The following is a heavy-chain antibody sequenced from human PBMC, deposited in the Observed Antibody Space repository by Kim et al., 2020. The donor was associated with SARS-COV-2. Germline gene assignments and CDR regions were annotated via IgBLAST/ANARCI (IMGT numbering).Heavy chain of an antibody. CDR3: ARVVYGCSGGSCYSGGDLT. D-gene: IGHD2-15*01. Sequence: SETLSLTCTVSGGSISSGSYYWSWIRQPAGKGLEWIGRIYTSGSTNYNPSLKSRVTISVDTSKNQFSLKLSSVTAADTAVYYCARVVYGCSGGSCYSGGDLTWGQGTLVTVSS. V-gene: IGHV4-61*02. CDR1: GGSISSGSYY. CDR2: IYTSGST. J-gene: IGHJ5*02.